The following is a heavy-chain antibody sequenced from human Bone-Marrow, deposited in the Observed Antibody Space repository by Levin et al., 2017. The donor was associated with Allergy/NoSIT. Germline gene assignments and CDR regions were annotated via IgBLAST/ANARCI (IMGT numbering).Heavy chain of an antibody. CDR3: AKDLDWYFDL. CDR2: IFTETTSSV. Sequence: SGGSLRLSCTASGFTFKTYNMNWVRQRPGKGLEWVSSIFTETTSSVFYADSVEGRFTISRDDAKNTVYLQMNSLRAEDTAIYYCAKDLDWYFDLWGRGTLVNVSS. CDR1: GFTFKTYN. J-gene: IGHJ2*01. V-gene: IGHV3-21*01.